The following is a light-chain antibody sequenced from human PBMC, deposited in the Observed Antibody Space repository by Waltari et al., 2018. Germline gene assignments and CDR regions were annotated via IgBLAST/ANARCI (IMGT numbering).Light chain of an antibody. CDR2: LAS. CDR3: QRYNSAPWT. V-gene: IGKV1-27*01. J-gene: IGKJ1*01. CDR1: QDISDDY. Sequence: DFQMTQSPSSLSASVGDTVTITCRASQDISDDYLAWYQQKPGKSPELLIYLASTLQFGVPSRFRDSGSGKDFTLTITSLQPEDVATYYCQRYNSAPWTFGQGTKV.